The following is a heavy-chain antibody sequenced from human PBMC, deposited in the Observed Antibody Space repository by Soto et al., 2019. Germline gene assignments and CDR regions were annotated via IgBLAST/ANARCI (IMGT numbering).Heavy chain of an antibody. CDR3: AHSRSGIPFDD. Sequence: QITLKESGPTLVKPTQTLTLTCTFSGFSLSTSGVGVGWIRQPPGKALEWLALIYWDDDKRYSPSLKSRLTLTKDSSKNQVVLTKNNIDPVDTATYNCAHSRSGIPFDDWGQGTLVTVSS. CDR1: GFSLSTSGVG. D-gene: IGHD1-1*01. J-gene: IGHJ4*02. CDR2: IYWDDDK. V-gene: IGHV2-5*02.